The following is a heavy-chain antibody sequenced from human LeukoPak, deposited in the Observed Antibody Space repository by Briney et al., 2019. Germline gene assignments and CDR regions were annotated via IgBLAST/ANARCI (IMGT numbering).Heavy chain of an antibody. J-gene: IGHJ4*02. D-gene: IGHD3-10*01. CDR3: VRRPVNFVGSGSPFDS. V-gene: IGHV4-59*08. CDR1: GDSFTAYY. Sequence: RASETLSLTCTVSGDSFTAYYWNWIRQPPGTGPEWLGHIFHGGSTSYNPTLKGRVTMSIDASKNQFSLSLRSVTAADTAVYYCVRRPVNFVGSGSPFDSWGQGTLVSVSS. CDR2: IFHGGST.